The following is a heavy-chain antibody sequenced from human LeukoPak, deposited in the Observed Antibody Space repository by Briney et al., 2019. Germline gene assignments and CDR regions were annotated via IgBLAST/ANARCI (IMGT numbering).Heavy chain of an antibody. Sequence: ASVTGACKASGYTFIDYYMHWVRPAPGQGLEWIGWISPNSGGTKYVQKFQGRVTMTRDTSITTVYMELSGLSFDDTAVYYCARGGGRYSVDLWRRETVLIVSS. D-gene: IGHD1-26*01. CDR2: ISPNSGGT. V-gene: IGHV1-2*02. CDR3: ARGGGRYSVDL. CDR1: GYTFIDYY. J-gene: IGHJ4*02.